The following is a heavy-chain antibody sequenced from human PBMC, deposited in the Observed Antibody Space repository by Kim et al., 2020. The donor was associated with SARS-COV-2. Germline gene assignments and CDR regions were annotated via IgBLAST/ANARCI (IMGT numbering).Heavy chain of an antibody. Sequence: SETLSLTCTVSGGSISSYYWSWIRQPPGKGLEWIGYIYYSGSTNYNPSLKSRVTISVDTSKNQFSLKLSSVTAADTAVYYCARVMRRGGYGVFYGMDVWGQGTTVTVSS. CDR1: GGSISSYY. CDR2: IYYSGST. D-gene: IGHD5-12*01. CDR3: ARVMRRGGYGVFYGMDV. V-gene: IGHV4-59*13. J-gene: IGHJ6*02.